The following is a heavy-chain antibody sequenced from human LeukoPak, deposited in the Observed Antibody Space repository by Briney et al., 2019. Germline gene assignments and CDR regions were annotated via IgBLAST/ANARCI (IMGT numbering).Heavy chain of an antibody. J-gene: IGHJ4*02. D-gene: IGHD3-22*01. Sequence: KPGASVKVSCKASGYTFTSYGISWVRQAPGQGLEWMGWISAYNGNTNYAQKLQGRVTMTTDTSTSTAYMELRSLRSDDTAVYYCARDVYYDSSGYYDYWGQGTLVTVSS. CDR2: ISAYNGNT. V-gene: IGHV1-18*01. CDR1: GYTFTSYG. CDR3: ARDVYYDSSGYYDY.